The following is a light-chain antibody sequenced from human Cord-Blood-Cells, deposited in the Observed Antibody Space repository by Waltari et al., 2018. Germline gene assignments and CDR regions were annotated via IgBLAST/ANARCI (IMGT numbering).Light chain of an antibody. CDR3: QQSYSTPLT. Sequence: DIQMTQSPSSLSASVCARVIITCRASQSISSYLNWYQQKPGKAPKLLIYAASSLQSGVPSRFSGSGSGTDFTLTISSLQPEDFATYYCQQSYSTPLTFGGGTKVEIK. J-gene: IGKJ4*01. CDR2: AAS. CDR1: QSISSY. V-gene: IGKV1-39*01.